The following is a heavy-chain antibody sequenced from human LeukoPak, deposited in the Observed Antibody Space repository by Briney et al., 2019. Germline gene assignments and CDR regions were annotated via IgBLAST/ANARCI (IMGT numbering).Heavy chain of an antibody. V-gene: IGHV3-21*01. CDR1: GFTFSSCN. CDR3: ARDFKASAFDY. Sequence: GGSLRLSCAASGFTFSSCNMSWVRQAPGKGLEWVSSISSSSSYKDYIDSLRGRFTISRDNAKNSLYLQMNSLRAEDTAVYYCARDFKASAFDYWGQGTLVTVSS. J-gene: IGHJ4*02. CDR2: ISSSSSYK.